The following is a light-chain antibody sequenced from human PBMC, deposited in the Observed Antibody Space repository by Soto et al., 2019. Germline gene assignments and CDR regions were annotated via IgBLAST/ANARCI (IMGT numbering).Light chain of an antibody. Sequence: DIQMTQSPSSLSASVGDRVTITCRASQSISSYLHWYQQKPGKAPKLLIYAASSVQSGDPSRFSGSGSGTNLTLTNSSLQPEDFATYHCQQSYSTPWTLGQGTKVEIK. J-gene: IGKJ1*01. CDR2: AAS. V-gene: IGKV1-39*01. CDR1: QSISSY. CDR3: QQSYSTPWT.